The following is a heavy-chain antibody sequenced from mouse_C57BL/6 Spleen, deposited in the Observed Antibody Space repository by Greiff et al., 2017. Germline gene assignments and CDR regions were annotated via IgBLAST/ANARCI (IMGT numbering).Heavy chain of an antibody. V-gene: IGHV1-69*01. J-gene: IGHJ4*01. CDR2: IDPSDSYT. CDR1: GYTFTSYW. CDR3: ARRPDSSGDAMDY. D-gene: IGHD3-2*02. Sequence: QVQLQQPGAELVMPGASVKLSCKASGYTFTSYWMHCVKQRPEQGLEWIGEIDPSDSYTNYNQKFKGKSTLTVDKTSSTAYMQLSSLTSEDSAVYYCARRPDSSGDAMDYWGQGTSVTVSS.